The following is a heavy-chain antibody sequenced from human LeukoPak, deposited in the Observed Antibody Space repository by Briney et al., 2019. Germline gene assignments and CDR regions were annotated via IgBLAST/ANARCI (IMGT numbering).Heavy chain of an antibody. CDR2: IYYSGST. CDR3: ASVARDSSGYHYFDY. Sequence: SETLSLTCTVSGGSISSSSYCWGWIRQPPGKGLEWIGNIYYSGSTYYNPSLKSRATISVDTSKNQFSLKLSSVTAADTAVYYCASVARDSSGYHYFDYWGQGTLVTVSS. CDR1: GGSISSSSYC. J-gene: IGHJ4*02. V-gene: IGHV4-39*01. D-gene: IGHD3-22*01.